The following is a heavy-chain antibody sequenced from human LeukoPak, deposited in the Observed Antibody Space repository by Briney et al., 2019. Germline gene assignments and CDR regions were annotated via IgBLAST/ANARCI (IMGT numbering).Heavy chain of an antibody. D-gene: IGHD3-22*01. J-gene: IGHJ4*01. Sequence: GGSLRLSCAASGFTFSRYSMNWVRQAPGKGLEWVSAVRGSGGNTYYADSVQGRFTISRDNSQNTLFLQMNSLRAEDTAVYYCAKPPFSDSSGFANWGHGTLVTVSS. CDR2: VRGSGGNT. V-gene: IGHV3-23*01. CDR3: AKPPFSDSSGFAN. CDR1: GFTFSRYS.